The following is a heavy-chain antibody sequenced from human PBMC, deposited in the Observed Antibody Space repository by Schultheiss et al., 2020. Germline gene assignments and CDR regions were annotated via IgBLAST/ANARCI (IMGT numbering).Heavy chain of an antibody. Sequence: SETLSLTCTVSDDSISNYYWSWIRQPPGKGLEWVGYIYFGGSTNYSPSLKSRVTMSVDTSKNQFSLNLSSVTAADTAVYYCARRGVGAADDYYYGMDVWGQGTTVTVSS. V-gene: IGHV4-59*08. J-gene: IGHJ6*02. CDR1: DDSISNYY. D-gene: IGHD1-26*01. CDR2: IYFGGST. CDR3: ARRGVGAADDYYYGMDV.